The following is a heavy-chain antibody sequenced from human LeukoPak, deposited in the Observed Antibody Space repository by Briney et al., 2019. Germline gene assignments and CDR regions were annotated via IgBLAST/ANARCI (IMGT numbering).Heavy chain of an antibody. J-gene: IGHJ3*02. V-gene: IGHV3-30-3*01. CDR3: ARDFGYSGTIGGAFDI. CDR1: GFTFSGDW. D-gene: IGHD1-26*01. Sequence: PGGSLRLSCVTTGFTFSGDWMSWVRQAPGKGLEWVAVISYDGSNKYYADSVKGRFTISRDNSKNTLYLQMNSLRAEDTAVYYCARDFGYSGTIGGAFDIWGQGTMVTVSS. CDR2: ISYDGSNK.